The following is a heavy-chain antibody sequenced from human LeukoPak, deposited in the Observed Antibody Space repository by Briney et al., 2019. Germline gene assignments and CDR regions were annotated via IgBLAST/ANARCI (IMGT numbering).Heavy chain of an antibody. CDR1: GFTFSNAW. V-gene: IGHV3-15*07. Sequence: GGSLRLSCAASGFTFSNAWMNWVRQAPGKGLEWVGRIKSKTDGGTTDYAAPVKGRFTISRDDSKNTLYLQMNSLKTEDTAVYYCMGGSNNYYYYGMDVWGQGTTVTVSS. CDR2: IKSKTDGGTT. J-gene: IGHJ6*02. CDR3: MGGSNNYYYYGMDV. D-gene: IGHD2-15*01.